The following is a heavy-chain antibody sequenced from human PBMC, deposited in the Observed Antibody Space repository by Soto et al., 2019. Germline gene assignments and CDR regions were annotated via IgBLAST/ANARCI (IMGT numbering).Heavy chain of an antibody. J-gene: IGHJ4*02. CDR2: IWYDGSNK. CDR3: ARDSDGDYVPYIDY. V-gene: IGHV3-33*01. CDR1: GFTFSSYG. D-gene: IGHD4-17*01. Sequence: GSLRLSCAAAGFTFSSYGMHLVRQAPGKGLEWVAVIWYDGSNKYYADPVKGRFTISRDNSKNTLYLQMNSLRAEDTAVYYCARDSDGDYVPYIDYWGQGTLVTVSS.